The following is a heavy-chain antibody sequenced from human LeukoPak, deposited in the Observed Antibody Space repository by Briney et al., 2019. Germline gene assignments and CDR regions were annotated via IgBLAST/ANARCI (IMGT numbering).Heavy chain of an antibody. CDR2: IKSKTDGGTT. CDR3: TTDTPRDDFWSGYFPDAFDI. J-gene: IGHJ3*02. V-gene: IGHV3-15*01. CDR1: GFTFSNAW. Sequence: GGSLRLSCAASGFTFSNAWMSWVRQAPGKGLEWVGRIKSKTDGGTTDYAAPVKGRFTISRDDSKNTLYPQMNSLKTEDTAVYYCTTDTPRDDFWSGYFPDAFDIWGQGTMVTVSS. D-gene: IGHD3-3*01.